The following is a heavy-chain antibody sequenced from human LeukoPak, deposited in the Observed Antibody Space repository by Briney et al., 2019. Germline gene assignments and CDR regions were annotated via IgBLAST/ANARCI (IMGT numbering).Heavy chain of an antibody. CDR1: GGSFSGYY. CDR3: ARAYCSGGSCYSGY. J-gene: IGHJ4*02. D-gene: IGHD2-15*01. CDR2: IYYSGST. Sequence: SETLSLTCAVYGGSFSGYYWSWIRQPPGKGLEWIGYIYYSGSTNYNPSLKSRVTISVDTSKNQFSLKLSSVTAADTAVYYCARAYCSGGSCYSGYWGQGTLVTVSS. V-gene: IGHV4-59*01.